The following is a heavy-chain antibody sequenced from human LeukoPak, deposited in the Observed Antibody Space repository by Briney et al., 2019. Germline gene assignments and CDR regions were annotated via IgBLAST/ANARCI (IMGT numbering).Heavy chain of an antibody. CDR3: ARAMVRGVLTTYFDY. J-gene: IGHJ4*02. CDR2: IYPGDSDT. Sequence: GESLKIPCKGSGYSFTHYWVGWVRQMPGKGLERMGVIYPGDSDTRYSPSFQGQDTISADKSISTAYLQWSSLRASDTAVYYCARAMVRGVLTTYFDYWGQGTLVTVSS. V-gene: IGHV5-51*01. D-gene: IGHD3-10*01. CDR1: GYSFTHYW.